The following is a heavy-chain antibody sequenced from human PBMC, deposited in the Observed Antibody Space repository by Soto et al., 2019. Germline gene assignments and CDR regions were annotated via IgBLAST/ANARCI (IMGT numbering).Heavy chain of an antibody. D-gene: IGHD4-17*01. CDR3: ARTTVTTIPFDY. J-gene: IGHJ4*02. CDR2: IYYTGST. Sequence: SETLSLTCTVSVGSITTFYWSWIRQPPGKGLEWIGYIYYTGSTNYNPSLKSRVTISVDTSKNQFSLKLSSVTAADTAVYYCARTTVTTIPFDYWGQG. V-gene: IGHV4-59*01. CDR1: VGSITTFY.